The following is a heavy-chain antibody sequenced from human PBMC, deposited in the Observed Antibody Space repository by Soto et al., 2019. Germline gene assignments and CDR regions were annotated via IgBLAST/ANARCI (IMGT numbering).Heavy chain of an antibody. J-gene: IGHJ4*02. V-gene: IGHV4-30-4*01. CDR3: SRLVYCSGGRCHNY. D-gene: IGHD2-15*01. CDR1: GGSISNDDYY. CDR2: IHHSGSA. Sequence: QVQLQESGPGLVKPSQTLSLTCSVSGGSISNDDYYWSWIRQSPGKGLEWIGHIHHSGSAHYNPSLTGRMIISLDTSKSRFSLNLTSVTAADTAIYYCSRLVYCSGGRCHNYWGQGTLVTVSS.